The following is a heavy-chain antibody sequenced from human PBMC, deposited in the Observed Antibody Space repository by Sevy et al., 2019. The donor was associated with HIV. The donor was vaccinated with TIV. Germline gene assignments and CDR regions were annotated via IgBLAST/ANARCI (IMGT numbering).Heavy chain of an antibody. D-gene: IGHD3-3*01. CDR1: GFTFSSYS. V-gene: IGHV3-21*01. J-gene: IGHJ6*02. CDR2: ISSSSSYI. CDR3: ARAGEDITIFGVVINENNYYYYYGMDV. Sequence: GGYLRLSCAASGFTFSSYSMNWVRQAPGKGLEWVSSISSSSSYIYYADSVKGRFTISRDNAKNSLYLQMNSLRAEDTAVYYCARAGEDITIFGVVINENNYYYYYGMDVWGQGTTVTVSS.